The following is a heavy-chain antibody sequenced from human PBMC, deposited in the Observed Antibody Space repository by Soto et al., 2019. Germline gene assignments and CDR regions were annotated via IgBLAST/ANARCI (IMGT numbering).Heavy chain of an antibody. CDR2: IYYSGST. D-gene: IGHD5-12*01. J-gene: IGHJ4*02. CDR3: ARHVDILTHFDC. Sequence: QLQLQESGPGLVKPSETLSLTCTASGGSISSSSYYWGWIRQPPGKGLEWIGSIYYSGSTYYNPSLNSRVTITGDRSKNRFSRNLTSVTATDTAVYYGARHVDILTHFDCWGQGTLVTVSS. V-gene: IGHV4-39*01. CDR1: GGSISSSSYY.